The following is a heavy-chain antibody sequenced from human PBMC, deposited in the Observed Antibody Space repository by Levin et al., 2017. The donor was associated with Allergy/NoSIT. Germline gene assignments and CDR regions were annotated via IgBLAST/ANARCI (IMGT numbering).Heavy chain of an antibody. J-gene: IGHJ3*02. Sequence: PGGSLRLSCAVSGGSISSSNWWSWVRQPPGKGLEWIGEIYHSGSTNYNPSLKSRVTISVDKSKNQFSLKLSSVTAADTAVYYCASGAAMVNYAFDIWGQGTMVTVSS. CDR1: GGSISSSNW. D-gene: IGHD5-18*01. CDR3: ASGAAMVNYAFDI. V-gene: IGHV4-4*02. CDR2: IYHSGST.